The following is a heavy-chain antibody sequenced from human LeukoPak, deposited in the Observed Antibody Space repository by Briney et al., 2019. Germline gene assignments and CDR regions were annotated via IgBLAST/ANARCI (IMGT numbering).Heavy chain of an antibody. Sequence: SGGSLGLSCAASGFTVSSNYMSWVRQAPGKGLEWVSVIYSGGSTYYADSVKGRFTISRDNSKNTLYLQMNSLRAEDTAVYYCARRIAARNSPFDYWGQGTLVTVSS. J-gene: IGHJ4*02. CDR1: GFTVSSNY. V-gene: IGHV3-53*01. CDR2: IYSGGST. CDR3: ARRIAARNSPFDY. D-gene: IGHD6-6*01.